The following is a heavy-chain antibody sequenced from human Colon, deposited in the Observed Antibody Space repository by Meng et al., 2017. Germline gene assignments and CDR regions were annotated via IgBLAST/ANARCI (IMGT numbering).Heavy chain of an antibody. CDR1: GFTFSRYA. CDR3: ATEEDSGSYGFDS. CDR2: ISGIGATR. Sequence: VQLLESGGGLVQPGGSLRLSCAASGFTFSRYAMSWVRQAPGKGLEWVSAISGIGATRNYADSVKGRFTISRDNSKNTLYLQMNSLRAEDTAVYYCATEEDSGSYGFDSWGQGTLVTVSS. D-gene: IGHD1-26*01. V-gene: IGHV3-23*01. J-gene: IGHJ4*02.